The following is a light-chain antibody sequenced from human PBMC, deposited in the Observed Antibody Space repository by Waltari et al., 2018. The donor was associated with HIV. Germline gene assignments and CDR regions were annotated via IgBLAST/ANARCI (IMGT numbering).Light chain of an antibody. CDR2: EAS. V-gene: IGKV1-9*01. CDR3: QQLDRYPRT. J-gene: IGKJ1*01. CDR1: QGISSY. Sequence: DIQLTQSPSFLSASVGDRVTITCRASQGISSYLAWYQQKPGKAPKLLIFEASTLQIGVPSRFSGSGFGTEFTPTISSLHPEDFATYSCQQLDRYPRTFGQGTKVEIK.